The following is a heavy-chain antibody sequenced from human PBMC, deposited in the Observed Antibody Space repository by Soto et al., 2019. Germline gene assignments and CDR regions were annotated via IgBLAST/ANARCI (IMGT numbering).Heavy chain of an antibody. CDR2: VYYTGIA. Sequence: SETLSLTCTFSGGSLTSYYWSLIRQPPGKGLEWIGFVYYTGIARYNPSLKSRVTISVDTSKNQFSLKLTSVTAADTAIYYCASRIVSTETFDYWGQGTLVTVSS. CDR3: ASRIVSTETFDY. V-gene: IGHV4-59*08. J-gene: IGHJ4*02. CDR1: GGSLTSYY. D-gene: IGHD5-12*01.